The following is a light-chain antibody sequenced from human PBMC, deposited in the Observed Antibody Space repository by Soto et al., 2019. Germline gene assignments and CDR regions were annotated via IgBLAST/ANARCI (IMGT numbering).Light chain of an antibody. CDR1: SSDVGGYNY. V-gene: IGLV2-14*01. CDR2: HVS. J-gene: IGLJ2*01. Sequence: QSVLTQPASVSGSPGQSITISCTGTSSDVGGYNYVSWYQQHPGKAPKLMIYHVSNRPSGVSNRFSGSKSGNTASLTISGRHAEDEADYYCSSYTSSSPLVVFGGGTKLTVL. CDR3: SSYTSSSPLVV.